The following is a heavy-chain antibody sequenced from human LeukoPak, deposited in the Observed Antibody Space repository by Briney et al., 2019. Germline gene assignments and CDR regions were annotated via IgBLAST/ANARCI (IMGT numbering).Heavy chain of an antibody. Sequence: GGSLRLSCAASGFTFSSDSMNWVRQAPGKGLEWVSSISSNSRYIYYADSVKGRFTASRDNDKNSLYLQMNSLRAEDTAVYYCARSLTGDLDWFDPWGRGTLVTVSS. D-gene: IGHD7-27*01. CDR1: GFTFSSDS. J-gene: IGHJ5*02. V-gene: IGHV3-21*01. CDR2: ISSNSRYI. CDR3: ARSLTGDLDWFDP.